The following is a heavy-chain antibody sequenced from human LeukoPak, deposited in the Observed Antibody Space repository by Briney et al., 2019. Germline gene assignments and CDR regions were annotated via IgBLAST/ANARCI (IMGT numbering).Heavy chain of an antibody. V-gene: IGHV3-23*01. CDR3: ASQRPYMGPVFDY. J-gene: IGHJ4*02. CDR1: GFTFSSYA. D-gene: IGHD1-26*01. CDR2: ISGSGGSS. Sequence: PGGSLRLSCAASGFTFSSYAMSWVRQAPGKGLEWVSAISGSGGSSYYAYYGKGRITISRDNSKNALYLQMNSLRAEDTAVYYCASQRPYMGPVFDYWGQGTLVIVSS.